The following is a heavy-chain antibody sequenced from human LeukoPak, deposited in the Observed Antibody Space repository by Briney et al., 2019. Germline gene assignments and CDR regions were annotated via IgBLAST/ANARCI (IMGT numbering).Heavy chain of an antibody. CDR2: INPSGGST. D-gene: IGHD6-13*01. Sequence: GASVKVSCTASGYTFTGYYMHWVRQAPGQGLEWMGIINPSGGSTSYAQKFQGRVTMTRDTSTSTVYMELSSLRSEDTAVYYCAREPPGGGAGMDYWGQGTLVTVSS. CDR1: GYTFTGYY. CDR3: AREPPGGGAGMDY. J-gene: IGHJ4*02. V-gene: IGHV1-46*01.